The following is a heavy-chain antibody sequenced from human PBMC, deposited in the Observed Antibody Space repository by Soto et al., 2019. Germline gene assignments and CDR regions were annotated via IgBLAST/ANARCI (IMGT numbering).Heavy chain of an antibody. CDR3: ACFRYSSSYYYYGMDV. V-gene: IGHV1-18*04. Sequence: GASVKVSCKASGYTFTSYGISWVRQAPGQGLEWMGWISAYNGNTNYAQKLQGRVTMTTDTSTSTAYMELRSLRSDDTAVYYCACFRYSSSYYYYGMDVWGQGTTVTVSS. J-gene: IGHJ6*02. CDR2: ISAYNGNT. D-gene: IGHD6-6*01. CDR1: GYTFTSYG.